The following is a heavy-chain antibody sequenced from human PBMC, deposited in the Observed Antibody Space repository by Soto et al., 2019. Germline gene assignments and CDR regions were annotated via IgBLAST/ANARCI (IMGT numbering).Heavy chain of an antibody. D-gene: IGHD3-22*01. CDR1: GSTFTFYA. CDR3: AKEEDSGGYKGFSFDF. V-gene: IGHV3-23*01. Sequence: GGSLRLSCAASGSTFTFYAMSWVRQAPGKGLQWVSGITGSGDITYHADSVKDRFTISRDNSKNTLYLQMNSLRAEDTAVYYCAKEEDSGGYKGFSFDFWGQGALVTVSS. CDR2: ITGSGDIT. J-gene: IGHJ4*02.